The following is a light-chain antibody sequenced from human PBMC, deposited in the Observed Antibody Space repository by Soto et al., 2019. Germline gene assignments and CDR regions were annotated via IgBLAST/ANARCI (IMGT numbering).Light chain of an antibody. V-gene: IGKV3-20*01. CDR1: QSVSSSY. Sequence: ESVLTQSPGTLSLSPGERATLSCRASQSVSSSYLAWYQQKPGQAPRLLIYGASSRATGIPDRFSGSGSGTDFTLTISRLEPEDFALYYCQQYGSSPPTFGQGTRLEIK. CDR3: QQYGSSPPT. CDR2: GAS. J-gene: IGKJ5*01.